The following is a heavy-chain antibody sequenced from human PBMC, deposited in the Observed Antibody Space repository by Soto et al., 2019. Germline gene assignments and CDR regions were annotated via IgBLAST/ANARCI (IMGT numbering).Heavy chain of an antibody. J-gene: IGHJ3*02. CDR1: GGTFSSYA. CDR2: IIPIFGTA. Sequence: SVKVSCKASGGTFSSYAISWVRQAPGQGLEWMGGIIPIFGTANYAQKFQGRVTITADESTSTAYMELSSLRSEDTAVYYCARSPDVVVPAGIVQWAFDIWGQGTMVTVSS. D-gene: IGHD2-2*01. V-gene: IGHV1-69*13. CDR3: ARSPDVVVPAGIVQWAFDI.